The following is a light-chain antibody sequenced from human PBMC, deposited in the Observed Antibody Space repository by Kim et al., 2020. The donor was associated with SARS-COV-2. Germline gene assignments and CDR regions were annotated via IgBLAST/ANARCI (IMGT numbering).Light chain of an antibody. CDR2: DAS. J-gene: IGKJ1*01. V-gene: IGKV1-17*01. CDR3: QQHNSYPLT. CDR1: QSIRNH. Sequence: DIQMTQSPSSLSASVGDRVTITCRTSQSIRNHLGWYQQKPGKAPKRLIYDASSLQSGVPSRFSGSGSETEFTLTISSLQPEDFATYYCQQHNSYPLTFGPGTKVDIK.